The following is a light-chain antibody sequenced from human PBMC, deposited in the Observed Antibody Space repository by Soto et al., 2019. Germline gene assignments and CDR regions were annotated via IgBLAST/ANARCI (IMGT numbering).Light chain of an antibody. J-gene: IGKJ1*01. CDR3: MQALQTLWT. CDR2: LGS. CDR1: RSLLHSNGYNY. Sequence: SPLSLPVPPGEPASISCRSSRSLLHSNGYNYLDWYLQKPGQSPQXMIYLGSSRASGVPDRFSGSGSGTDCTLKISRVEAEDVGVYYCMQALQTLWTLGQGAKVDIK. V-gene: IGKV2-28*01.